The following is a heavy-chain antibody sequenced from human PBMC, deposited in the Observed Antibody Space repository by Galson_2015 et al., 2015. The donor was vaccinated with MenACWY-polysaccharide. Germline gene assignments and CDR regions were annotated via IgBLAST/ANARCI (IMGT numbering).Heavy chain of an antibody. Sequence: SLRLSCAASGFNFSIYVMTWVRQAPGKGLEWVALIQYDGSNKVYVDSVKGRFTISRDNSKNILFLEMNSLRAEDTAVYYCAREGSRIAFHAFDVWGRGTMVTVSS. CDR3: AREGSRIAFHAFDV. CDR2: IQYDGSNK. CDR1: GFNFSIYV. D-gene: IGHD2-15*01. J-gene: IGHJ3*01. V-gene: IGHV3-33*08.